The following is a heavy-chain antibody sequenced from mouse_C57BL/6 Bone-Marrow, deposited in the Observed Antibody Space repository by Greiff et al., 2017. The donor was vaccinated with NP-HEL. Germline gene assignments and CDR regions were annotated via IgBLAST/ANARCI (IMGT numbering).Heavy chain of an antibody. V-gene: IGHV1-81*01. D-gene: IGHD2-1*01. CDR1: GYTFTSSC. Sequence: VQLQQSGAELARPGASVKLSCKASGYTFTSSCISWVKQRTGQGLEWIGEIDPRSGNTYYNQKFQGKATLTADKSSNTAYLQLRSLTSEDAAVFSCARSYANALLSCFAYWGQGTRVTVSA. CDR3: ARSYANALLSCFAY. J-gene: IGHJ3*01. CDR2: IDPRSGNT.